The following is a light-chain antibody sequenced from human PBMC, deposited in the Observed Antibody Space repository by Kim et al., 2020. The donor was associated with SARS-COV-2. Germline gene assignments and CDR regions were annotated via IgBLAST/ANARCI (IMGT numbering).Light chain of an antibody. CDR3: SSYTSSSRKV. V-gene: IGLV2-14*04. Sequence: QSITISCTGTSSDVGGYNYVSWYHQPPGKAPKLMIYDVSKRPSGVSNRFSGSKSGTTASLTISGLQAEDEADYYCSSYTSSSRKVFGGGTQLTVL. CDR1: SSDVGGYNY. J-gene: IGLJ3*02. CDR2: DVS.